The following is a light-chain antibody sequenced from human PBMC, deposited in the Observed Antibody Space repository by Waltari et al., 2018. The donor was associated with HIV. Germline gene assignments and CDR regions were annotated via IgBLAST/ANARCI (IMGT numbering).Light chain of an antibody. CDR2: DAR. V-gene: IGLV2-14*03. CDR3: SSFSITSTLVV. Sequence: QSALTQPASVSGSPGQSITISCTGTSSDIVGYNYVPWYQQHPGKAPKLMIFDARNRPSGISNRFSGSKSGNTASLTISGLQADDEAHYFCSSFSITSTLVVFGGGTKLTVL. J-gene: IGLJ2*01. CDR1: SSDIVGYNY.